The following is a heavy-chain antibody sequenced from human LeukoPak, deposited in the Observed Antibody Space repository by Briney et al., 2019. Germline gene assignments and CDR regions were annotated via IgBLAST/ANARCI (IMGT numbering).Heavy chain of an antibody. CDR2: ISYDGSNK. J-gene: IGHJ3*02. CDR1: GFTFSSYA. Sequence: GGSLRLSCAASGFTFSSYAMHWVRQAPGKGLEWVAVISYDGSNKYYADSVKGRFTISRDNSKNTLYLQMNSLRAEDTAVYYCAREGRAAAGMNAFDIWGQGTMVTVSS. V-gene: IGHV3-30-3*01. D-gene: IGHD6-13*01. CDR3: AREGRAAAGMNAFDI.